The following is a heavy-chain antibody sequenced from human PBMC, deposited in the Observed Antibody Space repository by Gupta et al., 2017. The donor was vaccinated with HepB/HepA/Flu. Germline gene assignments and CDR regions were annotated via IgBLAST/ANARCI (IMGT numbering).Heavy chain of an antibody. CDR1: GFAFGTYW. Sequence: EVQLVESGGGLVQPGGSLSLPCAASGFAFGTYWMRWVRRAPGKGLEWVAYIKQDGSEKYQVDSVKGRFIISRDNAKNSLYLQMNSLRTEDTALYYCARDRAAGGLDYWGQGTLVTV. CDR3: ARDRAAGGLDY. CDR2: IKQDGSEK. J-gene: IGHJ4*02. D-gene: IGHD6-13*01. V-gene: IGHV3-7*01.